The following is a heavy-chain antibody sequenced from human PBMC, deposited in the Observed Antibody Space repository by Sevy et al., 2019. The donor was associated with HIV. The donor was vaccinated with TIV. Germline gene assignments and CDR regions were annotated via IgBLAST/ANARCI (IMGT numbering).Heavy chain of an antibody. D-gene: IGHD6-19*01. CDR3: ATGIYNSGWYAPGYFDN. Sequence: GGSLRLSCAASGFTFSSYAMSWVRQAPGKGLEWVSGISGSGDTTYYTDSVKDRFTISSDNSMNTKYLQMNGLRAEDAAVYYGATGIYNSGWYAPGYFDNWGQGTLVTVSS. J-gene: IGHJ4*02. CDR1: GFTFSSYA. CDR2: ISGSGDTT. V-gene: IGHV3-23*01.